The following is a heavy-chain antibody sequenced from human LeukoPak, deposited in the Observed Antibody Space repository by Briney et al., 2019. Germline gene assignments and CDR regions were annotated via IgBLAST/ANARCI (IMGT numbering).Heavy chain of an antibody. CDR2: IRYDGSQK. CDR1: GFTFSSYA. V-gene: IGHV3-30*02. CDR3: VKEGGLMIRRYYDY. Sequence: GGSLRLSCVTSGFTFSSYAMHWVRQAPGKGLEWVAFIRYDGSQKSYADSVKGRFTISRDNSKNTLYLHMSSLRVDDTAVYYCVKEGGLMIRRYYDYWGQGTLVTVSS. D-gene: IGHD3-16*01. J-gene: IGHJ4*02.